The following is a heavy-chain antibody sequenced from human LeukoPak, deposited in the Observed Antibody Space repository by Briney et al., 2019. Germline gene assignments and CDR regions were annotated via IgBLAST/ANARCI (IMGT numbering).Heavy chain of an antibody. CDR3: ARGNSGSNFDS. Sequence: GGSLRLSCAASGFTLSTYWMHWVRQAPGKGLVWVSRIKSDGTITSYADPVKGRFTISRDNAKDTLYLQMNSLRAEDTAVYYCARGNSGSNFDSWGQGSLVTVSS. CDR1: GFTLSTYW. D-gene: IGHD6-19*01. J-gene: IGHJ4*02. CDR2: IKSDGTIT. V-gene: IGHV3-74*01.